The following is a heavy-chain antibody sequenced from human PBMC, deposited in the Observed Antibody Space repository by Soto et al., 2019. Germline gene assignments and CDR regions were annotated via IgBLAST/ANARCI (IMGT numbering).Heavy chain of an antibody. V-gene: IGHV1-69*13. CDR2: IIPIFGTA. CDR3: ARAYYDSSGYYYRGDYYYGMDV. Sequence: GASVKVSCKASGGTLSSYAISWVRQAPGQGLEWMGGIIPIFGTANYAQKFQGRVTITADESTSTAYMELSSLRSEDTAVYYCARAYYDSSGYYYRGDYYYGMDVWGQGTTVTVSS. D-gene: IGHD3-22*01. CDR1: GGTLSSYA. J-gene: IGHJ6*02.